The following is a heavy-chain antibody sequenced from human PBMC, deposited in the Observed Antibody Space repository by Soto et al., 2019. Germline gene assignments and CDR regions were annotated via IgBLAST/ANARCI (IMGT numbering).Heavy chain of an antibody. V-gene: IGHV1-2*02. CDR1: GYTFTGYY. D-gene: IGHD2-2*01. Sequence: QVQLVQSGAEVKKPGASVKVSCKASGYTFTGYYMHWVRQAPGQGLEWMGWINPNSGGTNYAQKFQGRVTMTRDTSLSTAYMELSRLRSDDTAVYYCARVSIVVVPAAIGYFQHWGQGTLVTVSS. J-gene: IGHJ1*01. CDR2: INPNSGGT. CDR3: ARVSIVVVPAAIGYFQH.